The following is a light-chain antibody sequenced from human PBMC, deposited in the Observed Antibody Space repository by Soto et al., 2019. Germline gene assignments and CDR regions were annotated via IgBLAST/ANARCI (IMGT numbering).Light chain of an antibody. CDR3: QQRASWVT. CDR2: GSS. J-gene: IGKJ5*01. V-gene: IGKV3D-20*02. Sequence: DIVLTQSPGTLSLSPWERATLSCRASQTLSPNYLAWCQQKPGHPPRLLIYGSSKRATGIPDRFSGSGSETDFTLTISSLEPEDFAVYYCQQRASWVTFGQGTRLEIK. CDR1: QTLSPNY.